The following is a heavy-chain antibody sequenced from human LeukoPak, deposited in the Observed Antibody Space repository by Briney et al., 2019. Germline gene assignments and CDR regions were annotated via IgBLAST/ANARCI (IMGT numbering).Heavy chain of an antibody. CDR3: ARARPRAYYYGN. Sequence: SETLSLTCTVSGGSISSYYWSWIRQPPGKGLEWIGYIYTSGSTNYNPSLKSRVTISVDTSKNQFSLKLSSVTAADTAVYYRARARPRAYYYGNWGQGTLVTVSS. D-gene: IGHD3-10*01. CDR1: GGSISSYY. CDR2: IYTSGST. J-gene: IGHJ4*02. V-gene: IGHV4-4*09.